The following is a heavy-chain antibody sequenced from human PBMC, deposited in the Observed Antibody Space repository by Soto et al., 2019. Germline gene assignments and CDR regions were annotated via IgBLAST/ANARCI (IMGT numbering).Heavy chain of an antibody. J-gene: IGHJ3*02. Sequence: QVQLQESGPGLVKPSETLSLTCTVSGGSISSYYWSWIRQPPGKGLEWIGYIYYSGSTNYNPSLKSRVTISVDTSKNQFSLKLSSVTAADTAVYYCARGSLEMATLSDAFDIWGQGTMVTVSS. CDR2: IYYSGST. V-gene: IGHV4-59*01. CDR1: GGSISSYY. CDR3: ARGSLEMATLSDAFDI. D-gene: IGHD5-12*01.